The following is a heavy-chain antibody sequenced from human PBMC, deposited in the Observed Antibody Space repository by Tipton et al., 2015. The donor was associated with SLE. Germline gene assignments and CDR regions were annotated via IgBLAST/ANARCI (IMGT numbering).Heavy chain of an antibody. Sequence: TLSLTCAVYGGSFSGYYWSWIRQPPGKGLEWIGEINHSGSTNYNPSLKSRVTISVDTSKNQFSLKLSSVTAADTAVYYCAREVEYYFDYWGQGTMVTVSS. CDR3: AREVEYYFDY. V-gene: IGHV4-34*01. CDR2: INHSGST. CDR1: GGSFSGYY. J-gene: IGHJ4*03. D-gene: IGHD3-3*01.